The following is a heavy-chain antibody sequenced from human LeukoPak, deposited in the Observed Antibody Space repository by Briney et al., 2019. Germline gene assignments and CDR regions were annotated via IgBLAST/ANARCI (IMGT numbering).Heavy chain of an antibody. CDR2: IYYSGST. V-gene: IGHV4-30-4*01. CDR3: ARSIYDFWSGYSLGAFDI. J-gene: IGHJ3*02. Sequence: SQTLSLTCTVSGGSISSGDYYGSWTRQPPGKGLEWIGYIYYSGSTYYNPSLKSRVTISVDTSKNQFSLKLSSVTAADTAVYYCARSIYDFWSGYSLGAFDIWGQGTMVTVSS. D-gene: IGHD3-3*01. CDR1: GGSISSGDYY.